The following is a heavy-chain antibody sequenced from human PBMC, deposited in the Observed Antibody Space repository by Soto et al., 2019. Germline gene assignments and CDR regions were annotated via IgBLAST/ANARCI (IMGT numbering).Heavy chain of an antibody. CDR2: IGTSAST. J-gene: IGHJ4*02. D-gene: IGHD2-2*01. CDR1: GFTFSSYS. V-gene: IGHV3-23*01. Sequence: DVRLLESGGGLVQPGGSLRLSCAASGFTFSSYSMSWVRQAPGKGLEWVSTIGTSASTYYGDSVRGRFTISRDNSRNTLYLQMNSLRAEDTAVYYCADLSRYCTSSNCDWGQGTLAPVSS. CDR3: ADLSRYCTSSNCD.